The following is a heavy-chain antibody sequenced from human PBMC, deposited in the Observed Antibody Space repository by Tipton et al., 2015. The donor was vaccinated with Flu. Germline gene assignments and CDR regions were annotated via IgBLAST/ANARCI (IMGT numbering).Heavy chain of an antibody. CDR1: GFTFSSYE. J-gene: IGHJ4*02. Sequence: SLRLSCAASGFTFSSYEMDWVRQAPGKGLEWVSYISGSGTTIYYADSVKGRFTISRGNAENSLHLQMNSLRVEDTAVYYCARDGGQWLGHFDYWGQGTLVTVSS. CDR3: ARDGGQWLGHFDY. D-gene: IGHD6-19*01. V-gene: IGHV3-48*03. CDR2: ISGSGTTI.